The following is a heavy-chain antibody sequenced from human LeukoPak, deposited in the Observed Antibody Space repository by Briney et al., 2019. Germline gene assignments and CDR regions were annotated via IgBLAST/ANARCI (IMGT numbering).Heavy chain of an antibody. V-gene: IGHV1-2*02. CDR3: ARADRLHGGPYLIGP. CDR1: GYSFTDYY. CDR2: INPNSGGT. Sequence: WASVKVSCMTSGYSFTDYYMHWVRQAPGQGLEWMGWINPNSGGTSSAQKFQGRVTMTRDTSISTVYMEVSWLTSDDTAIYYCARADRLHGGPYLIGPWGQGTLVTVSS. J-gene: IGHJ5*02. D-gene: IGHD2-21*01.